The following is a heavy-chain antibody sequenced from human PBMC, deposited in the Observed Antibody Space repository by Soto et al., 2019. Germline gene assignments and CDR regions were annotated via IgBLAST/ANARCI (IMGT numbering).Heavy chain of an antibody. Sequence: ASVKVSCKASGYTFTSYDINWARQATGQGLGWMGWMNPNSGNTGYAQKFQGRVTMTRNTSISTAYMELSSLRSEDTAVYYCARVWRRGSGSIGYWGQGTLVTVSS. CDR1: GYTFTSYD. CDR2: MNPNSGNT. J-gene: IGHJ4*02. D-gene: IGHD3-10*01. V-gene: IGHV1-8*01. CDR3: ARVWRRGSGSIGY.